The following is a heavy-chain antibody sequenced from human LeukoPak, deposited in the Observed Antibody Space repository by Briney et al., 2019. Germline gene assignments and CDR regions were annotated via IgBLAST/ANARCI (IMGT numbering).Heavy chain of an antibody. V-gene: IGHV3-53*01. CDR3: ARDNRLLGYFDY. CDR2: IYSGGST. CDR1: GFTFSSYW. Sequence: GGSLRLSCAASGFTFSSYWMHWVRQAPGKGLEWVSVIYSGGSTYYADSVKGRFTISRDNSKNTLYLQMNSLRAEDTAVYYCARDNRLLGYFDYWGQGTLVTVSS. J-gene: IGHJ4*02. D-gene: IGHD2-15*01.